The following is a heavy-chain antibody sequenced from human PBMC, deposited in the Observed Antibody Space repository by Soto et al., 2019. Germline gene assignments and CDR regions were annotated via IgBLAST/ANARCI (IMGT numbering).Heavy chain of an antibody. D-gene: IGHD6-13*01. V-gene: IGHV4-4*02. CDR3: GTRASSRFY. Sequence: QVQLQESGPGLVKPSGTLSLTCAVSGVSISSHDWWTWVRQPPGKGLEWIGESHQSGNTNYNSSLESRVTTSVDKSKNRFSLKLSSVTVADTAVYYCGTRASSRFYWGQGTLVTVSS. CDR2: SHQSGNT. CDR1: GVSISSHDW. J-gene: IGHJ4*02.